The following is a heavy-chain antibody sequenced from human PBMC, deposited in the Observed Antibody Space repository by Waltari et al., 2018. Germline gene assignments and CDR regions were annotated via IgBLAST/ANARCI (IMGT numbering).Heavy chain of an antibody. CDR1: GGSISSNNYY. CDR3: ARHSAYAGTGYYYGMDV. CDR2: IYYSGST. Sequence: HLQLPESGPGLVKPSETLSLTCAVSGGSISSNNYYWDWLRPPPGKGLEWIGSIYYSGSTYYNPSLKSRVTISVDTSKTHFSLKLGSVTAADTSLYYCARHSAYAGTGYYYGMDVWGQGTTVTVSS. J-gene: IGHJ6*02. D-gene: IGHD6-13*01. V-gene: IGHV4-39*01.